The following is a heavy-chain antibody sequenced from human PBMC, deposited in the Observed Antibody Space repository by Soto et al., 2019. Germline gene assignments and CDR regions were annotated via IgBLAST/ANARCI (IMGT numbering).Heavy chain of an antibody. V-gene: IGHV4-39*01. CDR1: GGSISSSIYY. CDR2: IYYSGST. D-gene: IGHD3-10*01. J-gene: IGHJ4*02. Sequence: SETLSLTCTVSGGSISSSIYYWGWIRQPPGKGLEWIGSIYYSGSTYYNPSLKSRVTISVDTSKNQFSLKLSSVTAADTAVYYCARGLWFGELSYFDYWGQGTLVTVSS. CDR3: ARGLWFGELSYFDY.